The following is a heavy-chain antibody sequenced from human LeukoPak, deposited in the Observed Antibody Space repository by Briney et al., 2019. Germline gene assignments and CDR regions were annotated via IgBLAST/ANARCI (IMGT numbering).Heavy chain of an antibody. J-gene: IGHJ4*02. V-gene: IGHV5-51*01. CDR3: AGHGEPGLAVALDY. CDR1: GYSFANYW. Sequence: GESLKISCKASGYSFANYWIAWVRQMPGKGLEWMGIVYPANSDTRYSPSFQGQVTISADKSISTAYLQWSSLKASGTAMYYCAGHGEPGLAVALDYWGQGTLVTVSS. D-gene: IGHD6-19*01. CDR2: VYPANSDT.